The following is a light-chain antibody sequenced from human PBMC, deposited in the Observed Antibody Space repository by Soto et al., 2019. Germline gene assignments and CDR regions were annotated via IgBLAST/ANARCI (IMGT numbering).Light chain of an antibody. CDR2: DVS. CDR1: NSDVGGYNY. CDR3: SSFAGSYTHV. Sequence: QSALTQPRSVSGSPGQAVTFSCTGTNSDVGGYNYVSWYQQHPDKAPKLIIYDVSKRPSGVPDRFSGSKSGNTASLTISGLQAEDEADYFCSSFAGSYTHVFXTGTKGTVL. V-gene: IGLV2-11*01. J-gene: IGLJ1*01.